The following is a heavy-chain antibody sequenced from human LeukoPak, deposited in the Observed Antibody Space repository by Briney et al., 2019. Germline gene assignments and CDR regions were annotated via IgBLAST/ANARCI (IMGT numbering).Heavy chain of an antibody. Sequence: PSETLSLTCAVSGGSISSRNWWSWVRPPPGKGLEWIGEIYHSGRTNYNPSLQSRVSISVDKSKNQFSLKLTSVTAADTAVYYCARSNSYYYGSGSYSLGAYYYYMDVWGKGTTVTISS. CDR1: GGSISSRNW. V-gene: IGHV4-4*02. CDR3: ARSNSYYYGSGSYSLGAYYYYMDV. CDR2: IYHSGRT. J-gene: IGHJ6*03. D-gene: IGHD3-10*01.